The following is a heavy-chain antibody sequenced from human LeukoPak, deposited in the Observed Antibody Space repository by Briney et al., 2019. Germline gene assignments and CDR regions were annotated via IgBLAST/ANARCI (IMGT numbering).Heavy chain of an antibody. CDR1: GFTFDDYA. J-gene: IGHJ4*02. CDR2: ICWNSGSI. V-gene: IGHV3-9*01. D-gene: IGHD3-22*01. Sequence: GRSLSRSCSASGFTFDDYAMHWVRQAPGKGLEWVSGICWNSGSIGYADSVKGRFTISRDNAKNSLYLQMNSLRAEDTALYYCANSMDSSGYDYWGQGTLVTVSS. CDR3: ANSMDSSGYDY.